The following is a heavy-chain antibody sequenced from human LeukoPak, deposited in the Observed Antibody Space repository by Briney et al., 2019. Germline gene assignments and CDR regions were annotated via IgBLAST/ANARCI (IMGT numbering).Heavy chain of an antibody. CDR3: ARCGSGFPSGYSPYNWFDP. J-gene: IGHJ5*02. CDR2: VIPIFGTA. V-gene: IGHV1-69*05. CDR1: GGTFSSYA. D-gene: IGHD3-22*01. Sequence: SVKVSCKASGGTFSSYAISWVRQAPGQGLEWMGGVIPIFGTANYAQKFQGRVTITTDESTSTAYMELSSLRSEDTAVYYCARCGSGFPSGYSPYNWFDPWGQGTLVTVSS.